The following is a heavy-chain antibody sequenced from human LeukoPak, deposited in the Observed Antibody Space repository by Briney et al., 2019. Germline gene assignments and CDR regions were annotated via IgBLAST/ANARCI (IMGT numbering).Heavy chain of an antibody. CDR1: GFTFSSYR. D-gene: IGHD3-10*01. CDR3: ARASGSYWNWFDP. V-gene: IGHV3-74*01. J-gene: IGHJ5*02. CDR2: IHSDGSST. Sequence: PGGSLRLSCAASGFTFSSYRMHWVRQAPGKGLVWVSRIHSDGSSTSYADSVKGRFTISRDNAKNSLYLQMNSLRAEDTAIYYCARASGSYWNWFDPWGQGTLVTVS.